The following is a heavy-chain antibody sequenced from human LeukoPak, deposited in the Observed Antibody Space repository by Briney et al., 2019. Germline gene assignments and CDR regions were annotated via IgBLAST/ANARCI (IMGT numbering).Heavy chain of an antibody. J-gene: IGHJ4*02. D-gene: IGHD5-24*01. CDR1: GFTFRSHW. Sequence: PGGSLRLSCAASGFTFRSHWMHWVRQAPGKGLVWVSRVKGDGSFTNYADSVYGRFTISRDNAKNTLYLHMHSLRVEDTAVYYRVRDGDDFNFDYWGQGSLVTVSS. CDR3: VRDGDDFNFDY. V-gene: IGHV3-74*01. CDR2: VKGDGSFT.